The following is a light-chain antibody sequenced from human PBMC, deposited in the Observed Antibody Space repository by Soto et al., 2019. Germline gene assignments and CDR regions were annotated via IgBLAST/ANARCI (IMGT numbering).Light chain of an antibody. Sequence: QSALTQPASVSGSPGQSITISCTGTSSDVGGYNYVSWYQQHPGKAPKLMIYDVSNRHSGVSNRFSGAKSGNTASLTISGLQAEEEADYYCSSYTSSSTLGVFGAGTKLTVL. V-gene: IGLV2-14*01. CDR1: SSDVGGYNY. CDR3: SSYTSSSTLGV. J-gene: IGLJ2*01. CDR2: DVS.